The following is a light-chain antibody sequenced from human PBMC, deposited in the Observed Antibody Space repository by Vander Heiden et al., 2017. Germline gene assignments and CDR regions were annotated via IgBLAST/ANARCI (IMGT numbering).Light chain of an antibody. CDR3: QQYDDLPALT. CDR1: QDITNY. J-gene: IGKJ4*01. CDR2: DAS. Sequence: DIQMTQSPSSLSASVGDRVIITCQASQDITNYLNWYQQKPGKAPKLLIYDASTVQTGVPSRFSGSGSGTDFTFTISSLQPEDIATYFCQQYDDLPALTFGGGTKVEIK. V-gene: IGKV1-33*01.